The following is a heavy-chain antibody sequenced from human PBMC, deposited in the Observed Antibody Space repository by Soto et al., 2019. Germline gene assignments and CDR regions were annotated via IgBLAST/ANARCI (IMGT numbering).Heavy chain of an antibody. CDR3: ARAYGSGSYYNGGYYYYMDV. CDR2: IYYSGGT. CDR1: GGSISSYY. D-gene: IGHD3-10*01. V-gene: IGHV4-59*01. J-gene: IGHJ6*03. Sequence: SETLSLTCTASGGSISSYYWSWIRQPPGKGLEWIGYIYYSGGTNYNPSLKSRVTISVDTSKNQFSLKLSSVTAADTAVYYCARAYGSGSYYNGGYYYYMDVWGKGTTVTVSS.